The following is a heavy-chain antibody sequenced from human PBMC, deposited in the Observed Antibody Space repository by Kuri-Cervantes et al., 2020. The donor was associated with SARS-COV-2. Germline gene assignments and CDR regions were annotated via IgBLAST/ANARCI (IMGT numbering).Heavy chain of an antibody. V-gene: IGHV4-59*10. D-gene: IGHD2/OR15-2a*01. CDR2: IYSSGAT. CDR1: GGSFSGYY. Sequence: GSLRLSCAVYGGSFSGYYWSWIRQPAGKGLEWIGHIYSSGATSYNPSLKSRVTMSVDASKNQFSPRLRSLTAADTAVYYCARHSPTLFTATHLDYWGQGTLVTVSS. J-gene: IGHJ4*02. CDR3: ARHSPTLFTATHLDY.